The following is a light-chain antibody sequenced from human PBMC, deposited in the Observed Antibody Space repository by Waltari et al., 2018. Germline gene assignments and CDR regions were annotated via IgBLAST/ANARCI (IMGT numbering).Light chain of an antibody. CDR2: DTS. Sequence: EIVLTQSPATLSLSPGEGATLSCRASQSVSYYLAWYQQRPGQAPRLLIYDTSHRATGIPDRFSGSGSETDFTLTISSLEPEDFAVYYWQQRRNWPLTFGGGTKVEIK. J-gene: IGKJ4*01. V-gene: IGKV3-11*01. CDR3: QQRRNWPLT. CDR1: QSVSYY.